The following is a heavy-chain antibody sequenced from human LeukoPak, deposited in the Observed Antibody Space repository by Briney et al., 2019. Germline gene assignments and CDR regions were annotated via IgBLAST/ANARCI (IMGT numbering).Heavy chain of an antibody. J-gene: IGHJ5*02. Sequence: KPSETLSLTCTVSGGSISSYYWSWIRQPPGKGLEWIGYIYYSGSTNYNPSLKSRVTISVDTSKNQFSLKLSSVTAADTAVYYCARAKSYFSGGWFDPWGQGTLVTVSS. CDR1: GGSISSYY. CDR2: IYYSGST. CDR3: ARAKSYFSGGWFDP. D-gene: IGHD2/OR15-2a*01. V-gene: IGHV4-59*12.